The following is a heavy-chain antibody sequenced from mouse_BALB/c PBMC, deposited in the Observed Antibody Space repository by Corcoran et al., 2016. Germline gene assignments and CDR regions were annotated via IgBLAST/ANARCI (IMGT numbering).Heavy chain of an antibody. V-gene: IGHV1-18*01. D-gene: IGHD1-1*01. CDR3: ARRDDFGSSPSDY. J-gene: IGHJ2*01. CDR1: GYTFTDYN. Sequence: EVLLQQSGPELVKPGTSVKIPCKASGYTFTDYNMDWVKQSHGKSLEWIGDINPNNGGTFYNQKFKDKATLTVDKSSSTAYMEIRSLTSEDAAVYYWARRDDFGSSPSDYWGQGTTLTVSS. CDR2: INPNNGGT.